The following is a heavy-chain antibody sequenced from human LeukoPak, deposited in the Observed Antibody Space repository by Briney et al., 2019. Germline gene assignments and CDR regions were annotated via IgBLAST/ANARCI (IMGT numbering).Heavy chain of an antibody. V-gene: IGHV3-7*01. Sequence: PRGSLRLSCAASGFTFSSYWMSWVRQAPGKGLEWVANIKQDGSEKYYVDSVKGRFTISRDNAKNSLYLQMNSLRAEDTAVYYCARVGYCSGGSCYAPLTYYYYGMDVWGQGTTVTVSS. CDR1: GFTFSSYW. D-gene: IGHD2-15*01. J-gene: IGHJ6*02. CDR2: IKQDGSEK. CDR3: ARVGYCSGGSCYAPLTYYYYGMDV.